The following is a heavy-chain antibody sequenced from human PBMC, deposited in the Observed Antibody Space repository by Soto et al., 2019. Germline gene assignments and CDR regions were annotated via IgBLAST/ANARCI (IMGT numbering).Heavy chain of an antibody. D-gene: IGHD3-3*02. CDR2: FLASGGNT. CDR1: GYSFFSYC. V-gene: IGHV1-46*01. J-gene: IGHJ4*02. CDR3: ARGGATIFGVIDS. Sequence: ASVKVSCKASGYSFFSYCIHWVRQAPGQGLEWMGRFLASGGNTDYAQRFRGRVSMTRDTSTTNTVSLELTSLTSDDTAVYYCARGGATIFGVIDSWGQGTRVTVPQ.